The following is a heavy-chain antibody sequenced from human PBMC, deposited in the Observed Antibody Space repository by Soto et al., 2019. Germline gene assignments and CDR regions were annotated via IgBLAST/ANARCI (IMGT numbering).Heavy chain of an antibody. Sequence: QVQLVESGGGVVQPGRSLRLSCAASGFTFSSYAMHWVRQAPGKGLEWVAVISYDGSNKYYADSVKGRFTISRDNSKNTLYLQMNSLRAEDTAVYYCAQVYDFWSGYFSRRVPNDAFDIWGQGTMVTVSS. D-gene: IGHD3-3*01. CDR1: GFTFSSYA. J-gene: IGHJ3*02. CDR3: AQVYDFWSGYFSRRVPNDAFDI. V-gene: IGHV3-30-3*01. CDR2: ISYDGSNK.